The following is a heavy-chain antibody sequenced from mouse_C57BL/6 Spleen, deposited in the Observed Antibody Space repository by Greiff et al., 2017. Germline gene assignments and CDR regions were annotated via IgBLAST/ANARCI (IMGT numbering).Heavy chain of an antibody. D-gene: IGHD2-4*01. Sequence: EVKVVESGGDLVKPGGSLKLSCAASGFTFSSYGMSWVRQTPDKRLEWVATISSGGSYTYYPDSVKGRFTISRDNAKNTLYLQMRSVKSEDTAMYYCERHTGYYDYELAWFAYWGQGTLVTVSA. CDR1: GFTFSSYG. V-gene: IGHV5-6*01. CDR2: ISSGGSYT. CDR3: ERHTGYYDYELAWFAY. J-gene: IGHJ3*01.